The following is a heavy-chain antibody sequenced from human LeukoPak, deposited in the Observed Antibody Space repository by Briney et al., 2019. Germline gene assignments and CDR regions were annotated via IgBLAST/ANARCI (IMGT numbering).Heavy chain of an antibody. CDR3: AGVRGIISRNWFDP. V-gene: IGHV4-30-4*01. CDR2: VYYSGTT. CDR1: GASISSGDKY. Sequence: SETLSLTCTVSGASISSGDKYWSWIRQPPGKGLEWIGNVYYSGTTSYNPSLKSRLTMSVDTSKNQFSLKLSSVTAADTAVYFCAGVRGIISRNWFDPWGHGTLVTVSS. J-gene: IGHJ5*02. D-gene: IGHD3-10*01.